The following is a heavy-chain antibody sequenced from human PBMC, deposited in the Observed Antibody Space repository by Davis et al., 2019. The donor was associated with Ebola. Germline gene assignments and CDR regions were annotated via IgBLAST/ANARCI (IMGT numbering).Heavy chain of an antibody. CDR3: ARRRSGWRSYGMDV. Sequence: MPGGSLRLSCTVSGGSISSSSYYWGWIRQPPGKGLEWIGYIYYSGSTNYNPSLKSRVTISVDTSKNQSSLKLSSVTAADTAVYYCARRRSGWRSYGMDVWGKGTTVTVSS. D-gene: IGHD6-19*01. V-gene: IGHV4-61*05. J-gene: IGHJ6*04. CDR2: IYYSGST. CDR1: GGSISSSSYY.